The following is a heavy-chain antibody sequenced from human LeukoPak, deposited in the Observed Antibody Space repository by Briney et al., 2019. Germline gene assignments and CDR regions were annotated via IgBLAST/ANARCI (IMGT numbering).Heavy chain of an antibody. CDR3: ARSPATYYYDSSGYLYYFDY. CDR1: GYTFTSYG. CDR2: ISAYNGNT. V-gene: IGHV1-18*03. J-gene: IGHJ4*02. D-gene: IGHD3-22*01. Sequence: ASVKVSCKASGYTFTSYGISWVRQAPGQGLEWMGWISAYNGNTNYAQKLQGRVTMTTDTSTSTAYMELRSLRSDDMAVYYCARSPATYYYDSSGYLYYFDYWGQGTLVTVSS.